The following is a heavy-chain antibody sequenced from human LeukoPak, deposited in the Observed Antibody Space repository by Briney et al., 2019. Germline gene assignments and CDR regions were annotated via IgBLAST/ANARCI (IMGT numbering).Heavy chain of an antibody. CDR1: GFTFSGSA. Sequence: GGSLRLSCAASGFTFSGSAMHWVRQASGKGLEWVGRIRSKANSYATAYAASVKGRFTISRDDSKNTAYLQMNSLKTEDTAVYYCTRPDYYGSGSYYKDVWGKGTTVTISS. V-gene: IGHV3-73*01. CDR2: IRSKANSYAT. J-gene: IGHJ6*03. CDR3: TRPDYYGSGSYYKDV. D-gene: IGHD3-10*01.